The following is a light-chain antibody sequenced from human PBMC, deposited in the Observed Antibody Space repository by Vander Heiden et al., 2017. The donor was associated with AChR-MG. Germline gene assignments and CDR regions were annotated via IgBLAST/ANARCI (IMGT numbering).Light chain of an antibody. J-gene: IGLJ2*01. Sequence: QTFLTQPPSLSDVPRQRVTISCSGSGSNLGNNAVNWYQQVPGKAPRLLIYFDDLRPSGVSDRFSGSKSGTSASLAIRGLQSEDEADYYCSTWDDTLNGPVFGGGTKLTVL. V-gene: IGLV1-36*01. CDR2: FDD. CDR3: STWDDTLNGPV. CDR1: GSNLGNNA.